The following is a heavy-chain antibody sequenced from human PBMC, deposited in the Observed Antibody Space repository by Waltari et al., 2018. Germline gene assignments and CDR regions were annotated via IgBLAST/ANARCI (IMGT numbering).Heavy chain of an antibody. CDR2: INQDGSQK. Sequence: EVQLVESGGGLVQPGGSLGLSCAASGFTFSTYWMSWVRQAPGKGPEFVANINQDGSQKNYVDSVKGRFTISRDNAKNSLYLQMNSLRAEDTAVYYCARDPGSSAFDYWGQGALLTVSS. CDR1: GFTFSTYW. CDR3: ARDPGSSAFDY. D-gene: IGHD1-26*01. J-gene: IGHJ4*02. V-gene: IGHV3-7*01.